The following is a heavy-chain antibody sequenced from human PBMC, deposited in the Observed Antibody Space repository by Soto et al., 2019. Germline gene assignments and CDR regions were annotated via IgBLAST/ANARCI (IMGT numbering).Heavy chain of an antibody. J-gene: IGHJ4*02. CDR2: ITGPGGNT. CDR1: GFTFSSYA. V-gene: IGHV3-23*01. Sequence: EVQLFESGGDLVQPGGSLGLSCAASGFTFSSYAMSWVRQAPGKGLEWVSAITGPGGNTYYADSLKGRFTISRDNSKNTLYLQMNTLRAEDTAVYYCAKGRSGSGSYYAQHECWGQGTLVTVSS. D-gene: IGHD3-10*01. CDR3: AKGRSGSGSYYAQHEC.